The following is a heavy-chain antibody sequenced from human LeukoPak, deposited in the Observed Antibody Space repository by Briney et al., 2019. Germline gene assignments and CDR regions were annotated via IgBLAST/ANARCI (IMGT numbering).Heavy chain of an antibody. V-gene: IGHV3-43*01. D-gene: IGHD7-27*01. CDR3: AKDNWVRGYYYYYMDV. CDR2: ITWNGDSK. Sequence: PGGSLRLSCTASGFNFDDYNMHWVRHAPRKGLEWVSLITWNGDSKYYADSVEGRFTIYRDNSTISLYLNMSSLRTEDAAFYFSAKDNWVRGYYYYYMDVWGKGTTVTVSS. CDR1: GFNFDDYN. J-gene: IGHJ6*03.